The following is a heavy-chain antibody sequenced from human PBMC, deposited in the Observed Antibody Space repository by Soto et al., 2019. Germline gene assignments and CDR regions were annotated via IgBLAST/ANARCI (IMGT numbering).Heavy chain of an antibody. V-gene: IGHV3-23*01. Sequence: GGSLRLSCAASGFSFVNYAMNWVRQAPGKGLEWFSGISSSGTSTYYADSVKGRFTISRDNSRDTLFLQMNSLTADDTAVYYCAKATTNGGWFNPFDSWGQGALVTVSS. CDR1: GFSFVNYA. D-gene: IGHD6-19*01. J-gene: IGHJ4*02. CDR3: AKATTNGGWFNPFDS. CDR2: ISSSGTST.